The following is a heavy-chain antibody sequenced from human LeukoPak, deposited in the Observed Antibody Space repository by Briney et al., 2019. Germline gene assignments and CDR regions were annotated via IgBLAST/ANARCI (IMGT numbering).Heavy chain of an antibody. CDR2: MHTNSSNK. CDR3: ARAPTWSSTSYNYYYMDV. Sequence: ASVKVSCKASGYTFTSYDINWVRQATGQGLELAGCMHTNSSNKGYAQKFQGRVTMTKNTSISTAYMELSSLRSQDTALYYCARAPTWSSTSYNYYYMDVWGKRTTVTISS. V-gene: IGHV1-8*01. D-gene: IGHD3-3*01. CDR1: GYTFTSYD. J-gene: IGHJ6*03.